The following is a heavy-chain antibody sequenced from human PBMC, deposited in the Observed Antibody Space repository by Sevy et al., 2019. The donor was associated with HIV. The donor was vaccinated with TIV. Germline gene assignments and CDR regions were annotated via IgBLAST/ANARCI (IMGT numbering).Heavy chain of an antibody. V-gene: IGHV3-30*18. Sequence: GGSLRLSCAASGFTFSSYGMHWVRQAQGKGLEWVAVISYDGSNKYYADSVKGRFTISRDNSKNTLYLQMNSLRAEDTAVYYCAKGKGDGYNRYFDLWGRGTLVTVSP. J-gene: IGHJ2*01. D-gene: IGHD5-12*01. CDR3: AKGKGDGYNRYFDL. CDR2: ISYDGSNK. CDR1: GFTFSSYG.